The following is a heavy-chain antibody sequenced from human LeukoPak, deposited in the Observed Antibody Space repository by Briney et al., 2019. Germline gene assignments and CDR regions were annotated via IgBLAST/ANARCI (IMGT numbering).Heavy chain of an antibody. CDR2: IYYSGST. J-gene: IGHJ5*02. Sequence: SETLSLTCTVSGGSISSYYWSWIRQPPGKGLEWIGYIYYSGSTNYNPSLKSRVTISVDTSKNQFSLRLSSVTAADTAVYYCARGDCSSTSCYCIWFDPWGQGTLVTVSS. D-gene: IGHD2-2*01. CDR3: ARGDCSSTSCYCIWFDP. V-gene: IGHV4-59*01. CDR1: GGSISSYY.